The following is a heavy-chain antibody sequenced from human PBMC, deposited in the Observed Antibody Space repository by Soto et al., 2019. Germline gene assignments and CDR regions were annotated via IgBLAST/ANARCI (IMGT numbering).Heavy chain of an antibody. Sequence: PGGSLRLSCAASGFSFSSYAMSWVRQAPGKGLEWVSTISGSGGSTYYADSVKGRFTISRDNSKNTLYLQMHSLRAEDTAVYYCAKAYFPISYCSSTSCYSAPLDYWGQGT. D-gene: IGHD2-2*01. CDR2: ISGSGGST. CDR3: AKAYFPISYCSSTSCYSAPLDY. J-gene: IGHJ4*02. CDR1: GFSFSSYA. V-gene: IGHV3-23*01.